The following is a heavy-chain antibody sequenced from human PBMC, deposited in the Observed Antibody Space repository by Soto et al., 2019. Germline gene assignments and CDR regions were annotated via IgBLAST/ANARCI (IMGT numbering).Heavy chain of an antibody. CDR2: IQSGGPT. Sequence: PGGSLRLSCAASGFTVSSKYMSWVRQAPGKGLEWVSLIQSGGPTYYADSVKGRFTISRDTSENTVHLQMDSLRAEDTAVYYCAGDDACCEGGGCWGFPWDVWGGGPPVTVPS. CDR3: AGDDACCEGGGCWGFPWDV. CDR1: GFTVSSKY. V-gene: IGHV3-66*01. J-gene: IGHJ6*04. D-gene: IGHD2-15*01.